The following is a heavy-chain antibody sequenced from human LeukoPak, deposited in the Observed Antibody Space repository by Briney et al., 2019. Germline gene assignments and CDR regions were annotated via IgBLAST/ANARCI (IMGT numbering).Heavy chain of an antibody. CDR3: ARVGG. Sequence: PGGSLRLSCAASGFTFSKYAMSWVRRALGKGLEWVSTISGSGGSTYYADSVKGRFTISRDNSKNTVSLQMDSLRAEDTAIYYCARVGGWGKGTTVTVSS. V-gene: IGHV3-23*01. CDR2: ISGSGGST. J-gene: IGHJ6*04. CDR1: GFTFSKYA.